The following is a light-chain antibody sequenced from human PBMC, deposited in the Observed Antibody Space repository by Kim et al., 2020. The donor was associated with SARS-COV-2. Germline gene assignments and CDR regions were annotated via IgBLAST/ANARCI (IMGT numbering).Light chain of an antibody. J-gene: IGKJ5*01. CDR1: QSVSNS. CDR3: QQYNSWPPIT. V-gene: IGKV3-15*01. Sequence: SPGERAAPSCRASQSVSNSVARYPQKPGQAPRRIMYGASTRAAGIPARFSGGGSGTEFTLTIASLQSEDFAVYYCQQYNSWPPITFGQGTRLEIK. CDR2: GAS.